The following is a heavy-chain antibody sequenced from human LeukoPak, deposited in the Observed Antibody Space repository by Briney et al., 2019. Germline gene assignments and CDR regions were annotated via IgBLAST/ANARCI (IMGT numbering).Heavy chain of an antibody. CDR2: INPSGGST. D-gene: IGHD4-17*01. J-gene: IGHJ4*02. V-gene: IGHV1-46*01. CDR3: AREGITVTTFDY. Sequence: GASVKVSCKASGYTFTSYYMHWVRQAPGQGLEWMGIINPSGGSTSYAQKFQGRVTMTRDMSTSTVYMELSSLRSEDTAVYYCAREGITVTTFDYWGQGTLVTVSS. CDR1: GYTFTSYY.